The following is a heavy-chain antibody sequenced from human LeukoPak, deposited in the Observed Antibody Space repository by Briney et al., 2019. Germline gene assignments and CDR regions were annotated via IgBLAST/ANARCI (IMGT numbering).Heavy chain of an antibody. CDR1: GGSISSYY. Sequence: KASETLSLTCTVSGGSISSYYWSWIRQPPGKGLEWIGYIFYSGSTNYNPSLKSRVTISVDTSKNQVSLKLRSVTAADTAVYYCARRRPGVGATIDYWGQGTLVTVSS. V-gene: IGHV4-59*08. CDR3: ARRRPGVGATIDY. J-gene: IGHJ4*02. D-gene: IGHD1-26*01. CDR2: IFYSGST.